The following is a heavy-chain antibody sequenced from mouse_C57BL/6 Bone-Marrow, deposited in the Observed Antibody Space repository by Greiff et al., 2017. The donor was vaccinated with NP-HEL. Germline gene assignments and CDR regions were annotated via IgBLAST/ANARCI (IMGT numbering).Heavy chain of an antibody. CDR2: IYPRDGST. Sequence: VKLVESGPELVKPGASVKLSCKASGYTFTSYDINWVKQRPGQGLEWIGWIYPRDGSTKYNEKFKGTATLTVDTSSSTAYMQLHSLASSDSAVYFCARGRSWFAYWGQGTLVTVSA. CDR3: ARGRSWFAY. V-gene: IGHV1-85*01. J-gene: IGHJ3*01. CDR1: GYTFTSYD.